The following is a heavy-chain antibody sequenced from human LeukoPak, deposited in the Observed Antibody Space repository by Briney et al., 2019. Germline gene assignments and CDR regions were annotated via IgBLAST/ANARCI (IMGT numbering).Heavy chain of an antibody. CDR1: GFTFGDYA. CDR3: ARAKAGSSWKGSWKKYYYMDV. CDR2: ISWNSGTI. D-gene: IGHD6-13*01. Sequence: GGSLRLSCAASGFTFGDYAMHWVRHARGKGLEWVSGISWNSGTIQYADSVRGRFTISRDNAKNSLYLQMNSLRAEDTAVYYCARAKAGSSWKGSWKKYYYMDVWGKGTTVTVSS. V-gene: IGHV3-9*01. J-gene: IGHJ6*03.